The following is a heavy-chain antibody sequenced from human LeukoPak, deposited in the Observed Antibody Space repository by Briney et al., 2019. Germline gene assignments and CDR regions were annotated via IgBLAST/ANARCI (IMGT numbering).Heavy chain of an antibody. D-gene: IGHD7-27*01. J-gene: IGHJ4*02. V-gene: IGHV3-30*02. CDR3: VRDGLGTSPYDC. CDR2: IRYDGSNK. Sequence: SGGSLRLSCAASGFTSSSYGMHWVRQAPGKGLEWVAFIRYDGSNKYYADSVKGRFTISRDNAKNSLYLQMNSLRAEDTAVYYCVRDGLGTSPYDCWGQGTLVTVSS. CDR1: GFTSSSYG.